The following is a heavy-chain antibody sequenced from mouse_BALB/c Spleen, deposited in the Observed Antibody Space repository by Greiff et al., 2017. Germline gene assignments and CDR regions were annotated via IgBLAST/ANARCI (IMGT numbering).Heavy chain of an antibody. CDR3: AAHYGNYGFAY. D-gene: IGHD2-1*01. CDR1: GYSITSDYA. J-gene: IGHJ3*01. Sequence: EVKVEESGPGLVKPSQSLSLTCTVTGYSITSDYAWNWIRQFPGNKLEWMGYISYSGSTSYNPSLKSRISITRDTSKNQFFLQLNSVTTEDTATYYCAAHYGNYGFAYWGQGTLVTVSA. V-gene: IGHV3-2*02. CDR2: ISYSGST.